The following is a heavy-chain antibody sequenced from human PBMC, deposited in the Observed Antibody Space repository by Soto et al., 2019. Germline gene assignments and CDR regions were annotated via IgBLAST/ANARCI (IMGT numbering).Heavy chain of an antibody. CDR1: GFTFSSYA. J-gene: IGHJ3*02. CDR3: ARAGLHCSGGSCYFFFAFDI. D-gene: IGHD2-15*01. CDR2: ISYDGSNK. Sequence: QVQLVESGGGVVQPGRSLRLSCAASGFTFSSYAMHWVRQAPGKGLEWVAVISYDGSNKYYADSVKGRFTISRDNSKNTLYLQVNSLRAEDTAVYYCARAGLHCSGGSCYFFFAFDIWGQGTMVTVSS. V-gene: IGHV3-30-3*01.